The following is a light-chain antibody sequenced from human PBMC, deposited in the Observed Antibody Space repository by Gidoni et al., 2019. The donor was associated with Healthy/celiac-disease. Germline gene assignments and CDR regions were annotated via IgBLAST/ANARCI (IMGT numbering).Light chain of an antibody. CDR3: QRRSTWPLT. CDR1: QSVSSY. CDR2: DAA. J-gene: IGKJ4*01. Sequence: EIVLTQSPATLSSSPGERATLSCRASQSVSSYLAWYQQKPGPAPRLLIYDAANRATGIPARFSGSGSGTDFTLTISSLAPEDFAVYYCQRRSTWPLTFGGGTKVEIK. V-gene: IGKV3-11*01.